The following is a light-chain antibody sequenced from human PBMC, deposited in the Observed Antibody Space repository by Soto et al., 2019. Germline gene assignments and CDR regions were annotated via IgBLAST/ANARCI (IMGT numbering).Light chain of an antibody. Sequence: DIQLTQSPSSLSASVGDEVTITCRASQGISHYLTWYQQKPGRAPTLLIYGVSTLQSGVPSRFSGGGSGTDFTLTISTLQLEEFATYYCQQSYDAQFTFGGGTRVEIK. J-gene: IGKJ4*01. CDR1: QGISHY. V-gene: IGKV1-39*01. CDR3: QQSYDAQFT. CDR2: GVS.